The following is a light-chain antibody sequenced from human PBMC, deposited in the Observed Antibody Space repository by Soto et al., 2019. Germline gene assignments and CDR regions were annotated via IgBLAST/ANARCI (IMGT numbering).Light chain of an antibody. CDR3: CSNAGTNTF. CDR1: HSDVGSYNL. CDR2: EVT. V-gene: IGLV2-23*02. J-gene: IGLJ1*01. Sequence: QSALTQPASMSGSPRQSITISCTGTHSDVGSYNLVSWFQQHPGKAPKLVIFEVTKRPSGAPDRFSGSKSGNTASLTISGLQADDEADYYCCSNAGTNTFFGSGTKVTVL.